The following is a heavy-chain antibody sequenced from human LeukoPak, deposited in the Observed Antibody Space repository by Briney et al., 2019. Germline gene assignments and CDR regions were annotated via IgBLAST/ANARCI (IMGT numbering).Heavy chain of an antibody. J-gene: IGHJ4*02. V-gene: IGHV3-21*01. CDR3: ARVGLRYFDY. CDR2: LSSSSSYI. Sequence: GGSLRLSCAASGFTCSSYSRNWVRQAPGKGLEWVSSLSSSSSYIYYADSVKGRFTISRDNAKNSLYLQMNSLRAEDTAVYYCARVGLRYFDYWGQGTLVTVSS. D-gene: IGHD3-9*01. CDR1: GFTCSSYS.